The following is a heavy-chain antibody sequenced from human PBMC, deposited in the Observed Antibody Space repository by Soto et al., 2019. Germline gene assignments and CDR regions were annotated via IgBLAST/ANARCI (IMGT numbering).Heavy chain of an antibody. V-gene: IGHV4-4*07. J-gene: IGHJ4*02. CDR3: ARDGSGSYSPYFDY. CDR1: GGSISTYS. D-gene: IGHD3-10*01. Sequence: SETLSLTCTVSGGSISTYSWSWIRQPAGKGLEWIGRIYTTGSTNYSPSLKSRVTMSVDTAKNQFSLKLSSVTAADTAVFYCARDGSGSYSPYFDYWGQGTLVTVSS. CDR2: IYTTGST.